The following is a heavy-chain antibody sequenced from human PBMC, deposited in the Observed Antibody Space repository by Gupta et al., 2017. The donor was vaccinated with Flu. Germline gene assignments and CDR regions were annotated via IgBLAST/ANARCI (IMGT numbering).Heavy chain of an antibody. CDR2: IYYSGST. J-gene: IGHJ2*01. D-gene: IGHD1-26*01. V-gene: IGHV4-59*08. CDR3: ARTLATTVGATTIIRWYFDL. Sequence: SWIRQPPGKGLEWIGYIYYSGSTNYNPSLKSRVTISVDTSKNQFSLKLSSVTAADTAVYYCARTLATTVGATTIIRWYFDLWGRGTLVTVSS.